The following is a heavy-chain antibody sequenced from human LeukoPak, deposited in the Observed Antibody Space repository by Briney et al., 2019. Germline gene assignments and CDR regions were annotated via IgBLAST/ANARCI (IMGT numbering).Heavy chain of an antibody. J-gene: IGHJ4*02. CDR1: GFTFSHYA. V-gene: IGHV3-30*04. Sequence: GGSLRLSCAASGFTFSHYALHWVRQAPGKGLEWVALIGHDGADKYYADSVKGRFLISIDNYKNMLFLQMNSLIIEDTAVYYCARNSDYYDYSPQSVWGQGTLVTVSS. CDR2: IGHDGADK. CDR3: ARNSDYYDYSPQSV. D-gene: IGHD3-22*01.